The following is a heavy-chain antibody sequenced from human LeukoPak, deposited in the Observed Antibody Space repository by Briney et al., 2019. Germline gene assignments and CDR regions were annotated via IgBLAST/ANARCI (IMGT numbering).Heavy chain of an antibody. CDR2: ISGSGGST. Sequence: GGSLRLSCAASGFTFSSYGMHWVRQAPGKGLEWVSAISGSGGSTYYADSVKGRFTISRDNSKNTLYLQMNSLRAEDTAVYYCAKEYYYDSSGYIADYWGQGTLVTVSS. J-gene: IGHJ4*02. V-gene: IGHV3-23*01. CDR3: AKEYYYDSSGYIADY. CDR1: GFTFSSYG. D-gene: IGHD3-22*01.